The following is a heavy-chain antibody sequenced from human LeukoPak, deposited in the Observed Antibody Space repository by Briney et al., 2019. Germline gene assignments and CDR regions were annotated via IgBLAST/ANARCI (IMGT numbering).Heavy chain of an antibody. Sequence: SETLSLTCTVSGGSISSYYWSWIRQPPGKGLEWIGYIYYSGSTNYNPSLKSRVTISVDTSKNQFSLKLSSVTAADTAVYYCARAGYSSGWYFDYWGQGTLVTVSS. CDR2: IYYSGST. CDR1: GGSISSYY. V-gene: IGHV4-59*08. D-gene: IGHD6-19*01. CDR3: ARAGYSSGWYFDY. J-gene: IGHJ4*02.